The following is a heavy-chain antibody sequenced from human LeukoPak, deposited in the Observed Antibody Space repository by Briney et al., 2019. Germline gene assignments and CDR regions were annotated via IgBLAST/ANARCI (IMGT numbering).Heavy chain of an antibody. CDR2: INPNSGGT. Sequence: ASVKVSCKASGYTFTAYYMHWVRQAPGQGLEWMGWINPNSGGTNYAQKFKGWVTLTRDTSVNTTYMELSRLTSDVTAVYFCARGTPGSYLGYWGQGTLVTVSP. CDR3: ARGTPGSYLGY. CDR1: GYTFTAYY. V-gene: IGHV1-2*04. D-gene: IGHD3-16*02. J-gene: IGHJ4*02.